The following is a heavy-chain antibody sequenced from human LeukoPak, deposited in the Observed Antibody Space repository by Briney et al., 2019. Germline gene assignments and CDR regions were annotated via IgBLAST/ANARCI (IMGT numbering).Heavy chain of an antibody. J-gene: IGHJ4*02. CDR1: GFTFSSYW. CDR3: ASDLGGSDIDY. V-gene: IGHV3-7*01. D-gene: IGHD3-10*01. Sequence: GGSLRLSCAASGFTFSSYWMSWVRQAPGKGLEWVANIKQDGSEKYYVDSVKGRFTISRDNAKNSLYLQMNSLRVEDTAVYYCASDLGGSDIDYWGQGTLVTVSS. CDR2: IKQDGSEK.